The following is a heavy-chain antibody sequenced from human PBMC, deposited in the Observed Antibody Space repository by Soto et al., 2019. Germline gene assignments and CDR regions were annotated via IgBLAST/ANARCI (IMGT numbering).Heavy chain of an antibody. J-gene: IGHJ5*02. Sequence: SGPTLVNPTQTLTLTCIFSGFSLRTSGVGVGWIRQPPGKALEWLGFIYWNDDKRYSPSLKSRLTITKDTSKNQVVLTMTNMDPVDTATHYRQPSGPSGWYGWFDTWGQGTLVTVSS. V-gene: IGHV2-5*01. D-gene: IGHD6-19*01. CDR1: GFSLRTSGVG. CDR2: IYWNDDK. CDR3: QPSGPSGWYGWFDT.